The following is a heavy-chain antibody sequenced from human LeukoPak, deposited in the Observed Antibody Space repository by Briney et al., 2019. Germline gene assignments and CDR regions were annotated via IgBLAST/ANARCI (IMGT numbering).Heavy chain of an antibody. V-gene: IGHV4-59*12. Sequence: SETLSLTCTVSGGSISSYYWSWIRQPPRKGLEWIGYIYYSGSTNYNPSLKSRVTMSVDTSKNQFSLKLSSVTAADTAVYYCARERVPHDAFDIWGQGTMVTVSS. J-gene: IGHJ3*02. CDR1: GGSISSYY. CDR2: IYYSGST. CDR3: ARERVPHDAFDI. D-gene: IGHD2-2*01.